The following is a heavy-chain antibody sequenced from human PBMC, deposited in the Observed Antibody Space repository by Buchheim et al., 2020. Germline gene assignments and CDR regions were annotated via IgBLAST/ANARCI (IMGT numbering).Heavy chain of an antibody. CDR3: AKLRGYSFVNEHY. V-gene: IGHV3-23*01. CDR1: GFTFSSYA. J-gene: IGHJ4*02. CDR2: ITGSGDST. D-gene: IGHD5-18*01. Sequence: EVQLLESGGGLVQPGGSLRLSCAASGFTFSSYAMSWVRQAPGEGLEWVSGITGSGDSTYYADSVKGRSTISRDNSKNTLYLQVNSLRAEDTAMYYCAKLRGYSFVNEHYLGQGTL.